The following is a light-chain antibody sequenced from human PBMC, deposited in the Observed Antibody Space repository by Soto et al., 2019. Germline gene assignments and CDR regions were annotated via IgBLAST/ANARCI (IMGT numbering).Light chain of an antibody. CDR1: QSVSSSY. CDR2: GES. V-gene: IGKV3-20*01. CDR3: QQFGGARI. Sequence: EIVFAQAPGTPSFSPGEKATLSSRASQSVSSSYLAWYQQKPGQAPRILIYGESSRATGISDRFSGSGSGTDFTLTISRLEPEDFAVYYCQQFGGARIFGGGTKVDIK. J-gene: IGKJ4*01.